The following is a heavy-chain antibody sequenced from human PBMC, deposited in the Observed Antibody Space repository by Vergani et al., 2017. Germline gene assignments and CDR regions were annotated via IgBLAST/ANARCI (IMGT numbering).Heavy chain of an antibody. J-gene: IGHJ5*02. Sequence: QVQLQQSGPGLVKPSQTLSLTCAISGDSVSSNSAAWNWIRQSPSRGLEWLGRTYYMSKLYNDYAVSVKSRITINPETSKNQFSLQLSSVTPEDTAVYYCRRGGGKEGGGWFDPWGQGTLVTVSS. CDR2: TYYMSKLYN. CDR1: GDSVSSNSAA. CDR3: RRGGGKEGGGWFDP. D-gene: IGHD3-16*01. V-gene: IGHV6-1*01.